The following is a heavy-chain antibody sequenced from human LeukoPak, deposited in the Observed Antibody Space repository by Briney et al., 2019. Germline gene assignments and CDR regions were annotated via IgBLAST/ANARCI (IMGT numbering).Heavy chain of an antibody. J-gene: IGHJ6*03. CDR1: GYTFTGFG. Sequence: ASVKVSCKASGYTFTGFGISWVRQAPGQGLEWMGWISAYNGNTNYAQKLQGRVTMTTDTSTSTAYMELRSLRSDDTAVYYCARDFVTYYDFWSGSQYYYYYMDVWGKGTTVTVSS. V-gene: IGHV1-18*01. D-gene: IGHD3-3*01. CDR3: ARDFVTYYDFWSGSQYYYYYMDV. CDR2: ISAYNGNT.